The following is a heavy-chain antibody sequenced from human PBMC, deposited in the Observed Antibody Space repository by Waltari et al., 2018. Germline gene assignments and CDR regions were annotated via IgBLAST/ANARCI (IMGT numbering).Heavy chain of an antibody. Sequence: QLQLQESGPGLVKPSGTLSLICAVSGDSMSNNWWSWVRQSTGKGLEWIGQVLGSGRTNYNPSFASRVTISLDTSTYQFALKMTSATAADTALYYCARDRGRGLYLDTWGPGTLVTVSP. D-gene: IGHD2-15*01. CDR1: GDSMSNNW. CDR2: VLGSGRT. CDR3: ARDRGRGLYLDT. V-gene: IGHV4-4*02. J-gene: IGHJ4*02.